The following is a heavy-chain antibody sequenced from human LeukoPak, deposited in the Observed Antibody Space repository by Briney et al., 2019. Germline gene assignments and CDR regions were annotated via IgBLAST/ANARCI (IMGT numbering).Heavy chain of an antibody. Sequence: PSETLSLTCTVSGGSISSYYWNWIRQPPGKGLEWIGYIYYSGSTNYNPSLKSRVTISVDTSKDQLSLKLSSVTAADTAVYYCARAPYSSSWYGDYWGQGTLVTVSS. CDR2: IYYSGST. J-gene: IGHJ4*02. CDR3: ARAPYSSSWYGDY. D-gene: IGHD6-13*01. CDR1: GGSISSYY. V-gene: IGHV4-59*12.